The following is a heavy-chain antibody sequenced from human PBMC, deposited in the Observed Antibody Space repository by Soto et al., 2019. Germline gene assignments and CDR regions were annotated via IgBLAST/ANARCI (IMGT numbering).Heavy chain of an antibody. CDR2: TYYRSKWYN. CDR1: GDSVSSNSAA. V-gene: IGHV6-1*01. J-gene: IGHJ4*02. CDR3: VRGIGYIDY. D-gene: IGHD3-3*01. Sequence: SQTLSLTYAISGDSVSSNSAAWSWIRQSPSRELEWLGRTYYRSKWYNDSAVSVKSRITINQDTSKNQFSLQLKFVTPEDTAVNYCVRGIGYIDYWGQGTLVSASS.